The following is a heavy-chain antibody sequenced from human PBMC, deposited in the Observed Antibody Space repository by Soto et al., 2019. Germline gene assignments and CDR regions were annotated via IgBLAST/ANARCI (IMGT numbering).Heavy chain of an antibody. CDR2: ISGSGTIT. V-gene: IGHV3-23*01. CDR1: GFTFSNFG. Sequence: GGSLRLSCAASGFTFSNFGMSWVRQAPGMGLEWVSSISGSGTITYYADSVEGRFSISSDKSKNTVYLQMNSLRGEDTAVYYCAKSAGGITVTNSRYFHHWGQGTQVTVSS. J-gene: IGHJ1*01. CDR3: AKSAGGITVTNSRYFHH. D-gene: IGHD6-19*01.